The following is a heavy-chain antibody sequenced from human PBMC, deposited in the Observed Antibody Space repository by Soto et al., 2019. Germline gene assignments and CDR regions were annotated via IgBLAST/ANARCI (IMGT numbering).Heavy chain of an antibody. CDR2: MNPNSGNT. Sequence: GASVKVSCKAPGYTFTSYDINWVRQATGQGLEWMGWMNPNSGNTGYAQKFQGRVTMTRNTSISTAYMELGSLRSEDTAVYYCARGSLGSGSYYNVGYWGQGTLVTVSS. J-gene: IGHJ4*02. V-gene: IGHV1-8*01. D-gene: IGHD3-10*01. CDR1: GYTFTSYD. CDR3: ARGSLGSGSYYNVGY.